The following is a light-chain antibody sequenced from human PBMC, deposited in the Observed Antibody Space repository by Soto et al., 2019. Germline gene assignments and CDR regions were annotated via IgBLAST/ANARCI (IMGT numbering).Light chain of an antibody. Sequence: EIVLTQSPATLSLSPGERATLSCRASQSVSTYLAWYQQKPGQAPRLLIYGASIRATNIPDRFSGSGSGTDFTLTISRLEPEDSAVYSCQQYGDSPSTFGQGTKLEIK. CDR2: GAS. CDR3: QQYGDSPST. J-gene: IGKJ2*01. CDR1: QSVSTY. V-gene: IGKV3-20*01.